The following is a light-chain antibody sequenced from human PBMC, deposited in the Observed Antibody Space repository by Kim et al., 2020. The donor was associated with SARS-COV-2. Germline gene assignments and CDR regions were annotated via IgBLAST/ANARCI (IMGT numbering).Light chain of an antibody. CDR1: QSVSSS. V-gene: IGKV3-11*01. J-gene: IGKJ2*01. Sequence: EIALTQSPATLSLSPGERATLSCRASQSVSSSLAWYQHKPGQAPRLLVYDTSTRATGIPARFSGSGSETDFTLTISSLEPEDFAVYYCLQRNTWPYTFGQGTKLEI. CDR3: LQRNTWPYT. CDR2: DTS.